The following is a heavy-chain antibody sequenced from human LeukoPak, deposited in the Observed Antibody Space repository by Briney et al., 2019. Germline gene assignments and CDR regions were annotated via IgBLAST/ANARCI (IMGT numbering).Heavy chain of an antibody. V-gene: IGHV3-23*01. CDR1: GFTFSSYA. Sequence: PGRSLRLSCAASGFTFSSYAMHWVRQAPGKGLEWVSAISGSGGSTYYADSVKGRFTISRDNSKNTLYLQMNSLRAEETAVYYCAKGGYCSSTSCLAIYWGQGTLVTVSS. CDR2: ISGSGGST. CDR3: AKGGYCSSTSCLAIY. D-gene: IGHD2-2*01. J-gene: IGHJ4*02.